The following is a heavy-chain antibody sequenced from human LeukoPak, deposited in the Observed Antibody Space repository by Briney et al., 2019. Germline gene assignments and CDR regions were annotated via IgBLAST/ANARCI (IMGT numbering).Heavy chain of an antibody. CDR3: AKAGEEMAAILGYFDF. V-gene: IGHV3-23*01. CDR1: GFTFKNYV. Sequence: TGGSLRLSCAASGFTFKNYVMICVRQAPGKGLEWVSTISNSGANTYYADSVKGRFTISRDNSKNTLYLQMNSLRAEDTAVYYCAKAGEEMAAILGYFDFWGQGTLVAVSS. CDR2: ISNSGANT. D-gene: IGHD5-24*01. J-gene: IGHJ4*02.